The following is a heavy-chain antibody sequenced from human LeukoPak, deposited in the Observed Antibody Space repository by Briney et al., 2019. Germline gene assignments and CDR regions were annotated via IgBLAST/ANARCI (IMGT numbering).Heavy chain of an antibody. Sequence: GGSLRLSCTVSGFTVSSNYMSWVRQAPGKGLEWVSFIYSDNTHYSDSVKGRFTISRDNSKNTLYLQMNSLRAEDTAVYYCARRAGAYSHPYDYWGQGTLVTVSS. V-gene: IGHV3-53*01. CDR3: ARRAGAYSHPYDY. J-gene: IGHJ4*02. CDR1: GFTVSSNY. CDR2: IYSDNT. D-gene: IGHD4/OR15-4a*01.